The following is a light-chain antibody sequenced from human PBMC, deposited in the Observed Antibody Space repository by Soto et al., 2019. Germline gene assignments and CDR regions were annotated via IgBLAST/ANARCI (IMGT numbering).Light chain of an antibody. CDR1: QNINRL. J-gene: IGKJ1*01. CDR2: DAS. Sequence: DIQVTQSPSTLSASVVERVTITCRASQNINRLLAWYQQKPGKAPQLLIYDASTLESGVPSRFSGSGSGTEFTLSISSLQPDDFATYYCQQHYIHWTFGQGTKVDIK. CDR3: QQHYIHWT. V-gene: IGKV1-5*01.